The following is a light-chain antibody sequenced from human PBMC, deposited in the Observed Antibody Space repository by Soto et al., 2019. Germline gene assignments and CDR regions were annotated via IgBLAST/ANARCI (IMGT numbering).Light chain of an antibody. CDR2: EVS. CDR3: SSFTSTKTDV. Sequence: QSALTQPASVSGSPGQSITISCTGTSSDVGGYDYVSWYQQHPGKAPKLMIYEVSNRPSGISNRFSGSKSGNTASLTISGLQAEDEADYYCSSFTSTKTDVFGTGTKLTGL. CDR1: SSDVGGYDY. J-gene: IGLJ1*01. V-gene: IGLV2-14*01.